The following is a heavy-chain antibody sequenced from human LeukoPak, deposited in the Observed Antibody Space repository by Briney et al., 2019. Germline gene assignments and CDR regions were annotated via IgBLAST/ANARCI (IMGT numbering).Heavy chain of an antibody. V-gene: IGHV4-59*08. J-gene: IGHJ4*02. CDR1: GGSISSYY. D-gene: IGHD6-13*01. CDR2: IYYSGST. CDR3: ARHGVEAAGTGPIDY. Sequence: SETLSLTCTVSGGSISSYYWSWIRQPPGKGLEWIGYIYYSGSTNYNPSLKSRVTISVDTSKNQFSLKLSSVTAADTAVYYCARHGVEAAGTGPIDYWGQGTLVTVSS.